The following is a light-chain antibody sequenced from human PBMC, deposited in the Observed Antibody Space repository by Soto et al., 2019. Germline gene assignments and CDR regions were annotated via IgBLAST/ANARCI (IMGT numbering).Light chain of an antibody. CDR2: DAY. CDR1: QSVNSN. V-gene: IGKV3-15*01. CDR3: QQYSNWPRT. J-gene: IGKJ4*01. Sequence: EIVMTQSPATLSLSPGERATLSCRASQSVNSNVAWYQQKPGQAPRLLIYDAYTRATGIAARFTGSGSGTEFTLTISSLQSEDFAVYYCQQYSNWPRTFGGGTKVEIK.